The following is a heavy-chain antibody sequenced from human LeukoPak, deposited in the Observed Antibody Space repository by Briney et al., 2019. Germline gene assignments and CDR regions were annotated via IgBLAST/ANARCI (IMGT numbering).Heavy chain of an antibody. V-gene: IGHV1-2*02. CDR2: INPNSGGT. D-gene: IGHD3-3*01. CDR1: GYTFTGYY. Sequence: ASVKVSCKASGYTFTGYYMPWVRQPPGQGLEWMGWINPNSGGTNYAQKFQGRVTMTRDTSISTAYMELSRLRSDDTAVYYCARDAGDFWSGYYYFDYWGQGTLVTVSS. J-gene: IGHJ4*02. CDR3: ARDAGDFWSGYYYFDY.